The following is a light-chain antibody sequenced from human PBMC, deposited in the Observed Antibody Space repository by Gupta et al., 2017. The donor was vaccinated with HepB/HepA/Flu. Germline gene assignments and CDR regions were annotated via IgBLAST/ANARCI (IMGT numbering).Light chain of an antibody. V-gene: IGKV3-11*01. CDR2: DAS. CDR3: QQRSNSWT. CDR1: QSVSSS. J-gene: IGKJ1*01. Sequence: IVLTQSPVTLSLSPGERATLSCRASQSVSSSLAWYQHKPGQAPRLLIYDASSRATGIPVRFSGSGSGTDFTLTISSLEPGDFAVYYCQQRSNSWTFGQGTKVEIK.